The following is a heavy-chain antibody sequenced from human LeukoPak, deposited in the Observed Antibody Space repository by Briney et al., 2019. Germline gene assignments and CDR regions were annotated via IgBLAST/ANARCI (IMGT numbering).Heavy chain of an antibody. CDR2: ISSSGST. J-gene: IGHJ3*02. CDR3: ARGPYSYDSSGAFDI. D-gene: IGHD3-22*01. Sequence: SETLSLTCTVSGDSISSGDYYWSWIRQPAGKGLEWIGRISSSGSTNYNPSLKSRVTISVDTSKNQFSLKLSSVTAADTAVYFCARGPYSYDSSGAFDIWSQGTMVTVSS. CDR1: GDSISSGDYY. V-gene: IGHV4-61*02.